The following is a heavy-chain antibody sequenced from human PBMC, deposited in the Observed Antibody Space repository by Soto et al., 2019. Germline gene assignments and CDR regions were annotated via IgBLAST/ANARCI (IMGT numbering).Heavy chain of an antibody. J-gene: IGHJ5*02. V-gene: IGHV4-59*01. D-gene: IGHD4-17*01. Sequence: PSETLSLTCTVSGGSISSYYWSWIRQPPGKGLEWIGYIYYSGSTNYNPSLKSRVTISVDTSKNQFSLKLSSVTAADTAVYYCARTYGDYRWFDPWGQGTLVTVSS. CDR2: IYYSGST. CDR3: ARTYGDYRWFDP. CDR1: GGSISSYY.